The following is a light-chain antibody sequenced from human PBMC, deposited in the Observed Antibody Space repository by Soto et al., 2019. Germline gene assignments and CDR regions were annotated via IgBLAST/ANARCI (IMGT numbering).Light chain of an antibody. CDR2: AVS. Sequence: IQMTQSPSSLSASVGDRVTLTCRASQSILSYLNWYQQTPGNAPKLRIYAVSNLHSGVPSRLSGSGSGTDFTLTISSLQPEDSASYYCQQTHSTFTFGQGTRLEIK. V-gene: IGKV1-39*01. CDR1: QSILSY. J-gene: IGKJ5*01. CDR3: QQTHSTFT.